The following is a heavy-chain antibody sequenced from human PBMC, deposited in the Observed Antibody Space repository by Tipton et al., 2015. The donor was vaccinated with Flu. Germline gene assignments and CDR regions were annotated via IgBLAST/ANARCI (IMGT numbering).Heavy chain of an antibody. Sequence: LVQSGAEVKKPGASVKVSCKASGYTFTSYYMHWVRQAPGQGLEWMGIINPSGGSTSYAQKFQGRVTMTRDTSTSTVYMELSSLRSEDTAVYYCARDEVGATTMTWFDPWGQGTLVTVSS. CDR3: ARDEVGATTMTWFDP. CDR1: GYTFTSYY. J-gene: IGHJ5*02. CDR2: INPSGGST. V-gene: IGHV1-46*01. D-gene: IGHD1-26*01.